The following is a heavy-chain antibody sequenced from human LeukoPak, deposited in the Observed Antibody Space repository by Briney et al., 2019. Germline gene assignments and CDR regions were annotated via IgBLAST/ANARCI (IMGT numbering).Heavy chain of an antibody. J-gene: IGHJ4*02. CDR2: IYNSGST. CDR1: GGSISTYY. D-gene: IGHD6-13*01. V-gene: IGHV4-59*08. Sequence: SETLSLTCTVSGGSISTYYWSWIRKPPGKGLEWIGHIYNSGSTNYSPSLKSRVTISVDTSKNQFSLKLSSVTAADTAVYYCATTYSSSWYETFDYWGQGTLVTVSS. CDR3: ATTYSSSWYETFDY.